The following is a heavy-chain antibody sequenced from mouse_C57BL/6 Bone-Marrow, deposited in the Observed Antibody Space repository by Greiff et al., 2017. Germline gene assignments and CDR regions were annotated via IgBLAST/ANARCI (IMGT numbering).Heavy chain of an antibody. J-gene: IGHJ1*03. Sequence: VQGVESGPGLVQPSQSLSITCTVSGFSLTSYGVHWVRQSPGKGLEWLGVIWCGGSTDYNAAFISRLSISKDNSKSQVFFKMNSLQADDTAIYYCASYYYGSRGYFDVWGTGTTVTVSS. CDR2: IWCGGST. CDR3: ASYYYGSRGYFDV. D-gene: IGHD1-1*01. CDR1: GFSLTSYG. V-gene: IGHV2-2*01.